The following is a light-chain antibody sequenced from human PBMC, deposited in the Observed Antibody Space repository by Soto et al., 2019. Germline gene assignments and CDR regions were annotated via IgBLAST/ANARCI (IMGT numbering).Light chain of an antibody. CDR3: QQYGSSLTWT. Sequence: EVVLTQSPGTVSLSPGERVTLSCRASQSVISNYLAWFQQRPGQAPRILIYAASSSATGIPDRFSGSGSGTDFTLSISRLEPEDFAVYYWQQYGSSLTWTCGQGTKVEIK. J-gene: IGKJ1*01. V-gene: IGKV3-20*01. CDR2: AAS. CDR1: QSVISNY.